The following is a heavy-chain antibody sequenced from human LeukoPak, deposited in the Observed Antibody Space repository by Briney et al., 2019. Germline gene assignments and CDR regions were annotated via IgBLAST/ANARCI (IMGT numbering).Heavy chain of an antibody. CDR3: ARCGRGSGTTSEYYYYMDA. V-gene: IGHV1-46*01. J-gene: IGHJ6*03. Sequence: ASVKVSCKASGYTFATYYMHWVRQAPGQGLEWMGIIDPSGGDTNYAQKFQGRVTMTRDMSTTTLYMELTSLGSEDTAVYYCARCGRGSGTTSEYYYYMDAWGKGTTVTVSS. D-gene: IGHD3-10*01. CDR1: GYTFATYY. CDR2: IDPSGGDT.